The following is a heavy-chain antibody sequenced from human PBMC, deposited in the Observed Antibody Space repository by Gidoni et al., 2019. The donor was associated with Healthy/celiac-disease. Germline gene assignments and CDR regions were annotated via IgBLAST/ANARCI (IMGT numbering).Heavy chain of an antibody. Sequence: EVQLVESGGGLVQPGRSLRLSCAASGFTLDDYAMHWVRQAPGKGLELVSGISWNRGSIGYADSVKGRFTISRDNAKNSLYLQMNSLRAEDTALYYCAKDDYYGSGSYTPHGMDGWGQGTTVTVSS. CDR1: GFTLDDYA. D-gene: IGHD3-10*01. J-gene: IGHJ6*02. CDR3: AKDDYYGSGSYTPHGMDG. V-gene: IGHV3-9*01. CDR2: ISWNRGSI.